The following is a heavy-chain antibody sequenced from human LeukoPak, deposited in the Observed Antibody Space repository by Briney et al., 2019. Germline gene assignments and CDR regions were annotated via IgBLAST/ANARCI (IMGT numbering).Heavy chain of an antibody. J-gene: IGHJ2*01. Sequence: SETLSLTCTVSGGSISSGSYYWSWIRQPAGKGLEWIGRIYTSGSTNYNPSLKSRVTISVDTSKNQFSLKLSSVTAADTAVYYCARVYYSSSYDYWYFNLWGRGTLVTVSS. CDR2: IYTSGST. CDR3: ARVYYSSSYDYWYFNL. CDR1: GGSISSGSYY. V-gene: IGHV4-61*02. D-gene: IGHD6-13*01.